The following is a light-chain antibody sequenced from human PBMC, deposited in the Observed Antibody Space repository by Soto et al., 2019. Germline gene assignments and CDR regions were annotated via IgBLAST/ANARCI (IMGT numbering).Light chain of an antibody. J-gene: IGKJ5*01. Sequence: EMVLTQSPGTLSLSPGERATLSCRASQSVTSTYLGWYQQKPGQAPRLLMYGVSVRATGIPDRFGGSGSGTDFTLTISRLEPEDFAVYYCQQYGSSHHPTTFGQGTRLEIK. CDR1: QSVTSTY. V-gene: IGKV3-20*01. CDR2: GVS. CDR3: QQYGSSHHPTT.